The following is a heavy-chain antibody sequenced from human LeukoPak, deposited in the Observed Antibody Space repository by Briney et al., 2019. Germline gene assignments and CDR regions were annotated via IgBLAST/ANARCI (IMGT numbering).Heavy chain of an antibody. CDR2: ISSSSTYI. Sequence: MPGGSLRLSCAASGFTFSSYTMNWVRQAPGKGLEWVSSISSSSTYINYADSVKGRFTISRDNAKNSLYLQMNSLRAEDTAVYYCARDRSPGNFDYWGQGTLVTVSS. CDR3: ARDRSPGNFDY. D-gene: IGHD3-10*01. J-gene: IGHJ4*02. V-gene: IGHV3-21*01. CDR1: GFTFSSYT.